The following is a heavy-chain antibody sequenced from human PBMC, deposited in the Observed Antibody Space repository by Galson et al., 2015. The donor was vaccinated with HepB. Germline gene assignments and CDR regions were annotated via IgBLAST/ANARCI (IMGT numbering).Heavy chain of an antibody. CDR1: GFTFSSYS. CDR3: ARGYASGTSYY. J-gene: IGHJ4*02. D-gene: IGHD3-10*01. Sequence: SLRLSCAPSGFTFSSYSMNWVRQAPGKGLEWISHITSDSSTRYYADSVKGRFTISRDNARNSLYLQMNSLRAEHTAVYYCARGYASGTSYYWGQGSLLPVSS. CDR2: ITSDSSTR. V-gene: IGHV3-48*01.